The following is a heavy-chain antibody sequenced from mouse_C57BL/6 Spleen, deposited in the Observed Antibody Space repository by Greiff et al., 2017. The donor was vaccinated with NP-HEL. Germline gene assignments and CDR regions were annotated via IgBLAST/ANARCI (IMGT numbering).Heavy chain of an antibody. J-gene: IGHJ3*01. CDR3: ALYDYDGAWFAY. CDR1: GFTFSDYY. Sequence: EVKLVESEGGLVQPGSSMKLSCTASGFTFSDYYMAWVRQVPEKGLEWVANINYDGSSTYYLDSLKSRFIISRDNAKNILYLQMSSLKSEDTATYYCALYDYDGAWFAYWGQGTLVTVSA. CDR2: INYDGSST. V-gene: IGHV5-16*01. D-gene: IGHD2-4*01.